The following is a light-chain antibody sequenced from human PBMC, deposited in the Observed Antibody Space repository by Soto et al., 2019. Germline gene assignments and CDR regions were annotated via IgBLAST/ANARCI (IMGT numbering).Light chain of an antibody. V-gene: IGKV1-5*03. Sequence: DIQMTQSPSTLSGSVGDRVTITSRASQTISSWLAWYQQKPGKAPKLLIYKASTLKSGVPSRFSGSGSGTEFTLTISSLQPEDFATYFCQQKYRLPRTFGQGTKVDI. CDR2: KAS. CDR3: QQKYRLPRT. CDR1: QTISSW. J-gene: IGKJ1*01.